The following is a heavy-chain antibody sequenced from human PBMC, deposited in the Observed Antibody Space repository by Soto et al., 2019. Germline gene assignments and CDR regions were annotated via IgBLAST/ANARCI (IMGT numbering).Heavy chain of an antibody. CDR3: ARDRGYYDSSRYLGRALDI. J-gene: IGHJ3*02. D-gene: IGHD3-22*01. CDR2: ISAYNGDT. CDR1: GYTFTSYG. V-gene: IGHV1-18*01. Sequence: QVQLVQSGAEVKKPGASVKVSCKASGYTFTSYGISWVRQTPGQGLDWMGWISAYNGDTNYPDKFQGRVTMNTDTPRSTADMELTSLRSDATAVYSCARDRGYYDSSRYLGRALDIWGQGTMVTVSS.